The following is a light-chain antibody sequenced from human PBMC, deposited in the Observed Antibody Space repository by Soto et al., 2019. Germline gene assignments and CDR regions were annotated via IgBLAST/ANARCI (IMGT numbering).Light chain of an antibody. Sequence: DIVMTQSPLSLPVTPGEPASIYCRSSHSLLYSNGNNYLDWYLQKPGQSPRLLIYLCSSRRSGVPDRVRGSGSGPDFTLKISRVEAEDVGVYYCMQALQSPYTFGQGTQLAIK. J-gene: IGKJ2*01. CDR2: LCS. CDR3: MQALQSPYT. V-gene: IGKV2-28*01. CDR1: HSLLYSNGNNY.